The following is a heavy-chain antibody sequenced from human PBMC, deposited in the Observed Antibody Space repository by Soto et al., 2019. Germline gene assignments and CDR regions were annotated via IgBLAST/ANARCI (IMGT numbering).Heavy chain of an antibody. CDR3: ARDQGYSSSSGAFDI. CDR2: INWNGGST. V-gene: IGHV3-20*01. Sequence: EVQLVESGGGVVRPGGSLRLSCAASGFTFDDYGMSWVRQAPGKGLEWVSGINWNGGSTGYADSVKGRFTISRDNAKNSLYLQMNSLRAEDPALYHCARDQGYSSSSGAFDIWGQGTMVTVSS. D-gene: IGHD6-6*01. J-gene: IGHJ3*02. CDR1: GFTFDDYG.